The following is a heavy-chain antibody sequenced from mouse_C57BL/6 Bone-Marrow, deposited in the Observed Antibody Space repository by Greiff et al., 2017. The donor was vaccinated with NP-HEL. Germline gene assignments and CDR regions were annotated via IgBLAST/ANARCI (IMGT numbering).Heavy chain of an antibody. D-gene: IGHD1-1*01. Sequence: QVQLQQSGAELARPGASVKLSCKASGYTFTSYGISWVKQRTGQGLEWIGEIYPRSGNTYYNEKFKGKATLTADKSSSTAYMELRSLTSEDSAVYFCARERNTVPHFDYWGQGTTLTVSS. J-gene: IGHJ2*01. CDR2: IYPRSGNT. CDR1: GYTFTSYG. V-gene: IGHV1-81*01. CDR3: ARERNTVPHFDY.